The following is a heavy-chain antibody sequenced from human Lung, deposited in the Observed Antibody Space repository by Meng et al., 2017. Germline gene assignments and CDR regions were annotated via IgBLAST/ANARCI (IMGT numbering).Heavy chain of an antibody. D-gene: IGHD3-10*01. J-gene: IGHJ4*02. Sequence: QVQLVQSGSELKKPGAAVKVSCKASGYTFTNYGMNWVRQAPGQGLEWMGWINTNTGNPTYVPGFTGRFVFSLDTSVSAAYLQINSLKAEDTAVYYCTSGGYLDYWGQGTLVTVSS. CDR1: GYTFTNYG. CDR3: TSGGYLDY. CDR2: INTNTGNP. V-gene: IGHV7-4-1*02.